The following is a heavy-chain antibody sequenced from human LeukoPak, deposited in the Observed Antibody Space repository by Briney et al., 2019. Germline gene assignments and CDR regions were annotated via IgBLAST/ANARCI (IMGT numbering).Heavy chain of an antibody. CDR3: ARIPMIVAAPSVDDAFDI. D-gene: IGHD3-22*01. CDR1: GFSLSTSGMC. J-gene: IGHJ3*02. CDR2: IDWDDDK. V-gene: IGHV2-70*11. Sequence: ESGPTLVNPTQTLTLTCTFSGFSLSTSGMCVSWIRQPPGKALEWLARIDWDDDKYYGTSLKTRLTISKDTSKNQVVLTMTNMDPVDTATYYCARIPMIVAAPSVDDAFDIWGQGTMVTVSS.